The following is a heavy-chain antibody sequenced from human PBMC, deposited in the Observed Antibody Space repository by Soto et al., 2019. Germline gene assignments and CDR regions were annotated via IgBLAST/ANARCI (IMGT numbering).Heavy chain of an antibody. D-gene: IGHD5-12*01. Sequence: QEQLQQWGAGLLKPSETLSLTCAVNGASFSDYNWSWIRQPPGKRLEWIGEINTSGGTNYNPSLKSRVTISVDTSKNEFSLKLSSVTAADTAVYYCERGVATIRDWGQGTLVTVSS. CDR2: INTSGGT. CDR1: GASFSDYN. CDR3: ERGVATIRD. J-gene: IGHJ4*02. V-gene: IGHV4-34*02.